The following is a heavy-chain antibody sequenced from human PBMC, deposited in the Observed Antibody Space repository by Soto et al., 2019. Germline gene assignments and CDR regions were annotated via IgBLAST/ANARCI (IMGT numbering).Heavy chain of an antibody. CDR1: GFTFSSYS. CDR3: ARRRGGTTTSRYYFDY. Sequence: GGSLRLSCAASGFTFSSYSMNWVRQAPGKGLEWVSYISSSGSTIFYADSVKGRFTISRDNAKNSLYLQMNILRAEDTALYHCARRRGGTTTSRYYFDYWGQGALVTVSS. J-gene: IGHJ4*02. CDR2: ISSSGSTI. D-gene: IGHD1-26*01. V-gene: IGHV3-48*04.